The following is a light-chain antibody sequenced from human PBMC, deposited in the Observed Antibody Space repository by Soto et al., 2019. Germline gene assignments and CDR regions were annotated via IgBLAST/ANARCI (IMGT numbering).Light chain of an antibody. V-gene: IGLV1-44*01. CDR2: TNN. J-gene: IGLJ2*01. CDR3: AAWDDSLNGVV. Sequence: QSVLTQPPSASGTPGQRVTISCSGSSSNIGSNTVNWYQQLTGTAPKLLICTNNQRPSGVPARCFGSKSGTSASLAISGLQSEDDADYYCAAWDDSLNGVVFGGGTKLTVL. CDR1: SSNIGSNT.